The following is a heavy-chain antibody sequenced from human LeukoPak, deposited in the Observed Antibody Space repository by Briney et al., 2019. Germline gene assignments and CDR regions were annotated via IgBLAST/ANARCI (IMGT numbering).Heavy chain of an antibody. V-gene: IGHV3-53*01. CDR2: LYSGGIT. Sequence: GGSLSLSCAASGFTVSIYYMSWVRQAPGKGLEWVSLLYSGGITYYADSVKGRFTISRDNSKNTLFLQMNSLRAEDTAVCYCARGDWNYYFDYWGRGTLVTVSS. J-gene: IGHJ4*02. CDR1: GFTVSIYY. D-gene: IGHD1-7*01. CDR3: ARGDWNYYFDY.